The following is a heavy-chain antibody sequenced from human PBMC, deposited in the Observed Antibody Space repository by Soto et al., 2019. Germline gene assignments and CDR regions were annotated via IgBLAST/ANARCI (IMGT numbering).Heavy chain of an antibody. CDR1: RFTFSSYE. V-gene: IGHV3-48*03. Sequence: GGSLRLSCAASRFTFSSYEMNWVRQAPGKGLEWVSYISSSGSTIYYADSVKGRFTISRDNAKNSLYLQMNSLRAEDTAVYYCASGGQADTVDTAMVRAFDIWGQGTMVTVSS. J-gene: IGHJ3*02. CDR2: ISSSGSTI. CDR3: ASGGQADTVDTAMVRAFDI. D-gene: IGHD5-18*01.